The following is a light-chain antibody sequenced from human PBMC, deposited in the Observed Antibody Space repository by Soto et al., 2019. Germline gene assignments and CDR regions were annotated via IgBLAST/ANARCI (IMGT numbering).Light chain of an antibody. Sequence: EIVMTQSPDTLSVSPGERATLSCRASQSVANSIAWYQQKPGQAPRLLIYSASTRATGIPARFSGSGSGTGFTLTISSLQSEDFAVYYCQQYNNWWTFGQGTKV. V-gene: IGKV3-15*01. CDR3: QQYNNWWT. CDR1: QSVANS. CDR2: SAS. J-gene: IGKJ1*01.